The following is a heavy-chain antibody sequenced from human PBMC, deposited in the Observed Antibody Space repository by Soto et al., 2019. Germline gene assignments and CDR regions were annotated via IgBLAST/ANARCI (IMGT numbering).Heavy chain of an antibody. CDR3: AREDSIIIPAVADF. Sequence: GGSLRLSCAVSGFTLTNYGINWVRQAPGKGLEWVSSVSKSDYTYYSDSVKGRFTISRDNAQNSVSLQMNNLRAEDTAVYYCAREDSIIIPAVADFWGQGTLVTVSS. D-gene: IGHD6-19*01. CDR1: GFTLTNYG. V-gene: IGHV3-21*01. J-gene: IGHJ4*02. CDR2: VSKSDYT.